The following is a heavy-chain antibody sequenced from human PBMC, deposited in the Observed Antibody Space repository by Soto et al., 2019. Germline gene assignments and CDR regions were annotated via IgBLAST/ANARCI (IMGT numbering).Heavy chain of an antibody. CDR2: IIPIFGTR. Sequence: QVQLVQSGAEVKKPGSSVKVPCKVSGGTHSSYAITWVRQAPGQGLEWMGGIIPIFGTRDYAQKFQGRVTITADPSTSTAYLELSGLTSDDTAVYYCARDGSDYSTSGHYDPWGQGTLVTVSS. D-gene: IGHD3-22*01. CDR3: ARDGSDYSTSGHYDP. J-gene: IGHJ5*02. V-gene: IGHV1-69*01. CDR1: GGTHSSYA.